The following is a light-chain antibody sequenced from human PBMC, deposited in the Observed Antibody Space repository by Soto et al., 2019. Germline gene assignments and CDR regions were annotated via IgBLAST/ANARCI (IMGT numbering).Light chain of an antibody. CDR1: KSVSSDC. Sequence: EIVLTQSPGTLSLSPGDRATLSCRASKSVSSDCLAWYQQKPGQAPRLLISGASRRATGTPDRFGGSGSGTDFTPTISRLEPEDFAVYYCQQCGSSRSVTFGKGTRLEI. J-gene: IGKJ5*01. V-gene: IGKV3-20*01. CDR2: GAS. CDR3: QQCGSSRSVT.